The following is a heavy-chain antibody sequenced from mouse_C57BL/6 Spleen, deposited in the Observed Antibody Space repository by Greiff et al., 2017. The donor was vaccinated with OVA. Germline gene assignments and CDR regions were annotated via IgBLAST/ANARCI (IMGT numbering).Heavy chain of an antibody. CDR2: ISSGSSTI. CDR1: GFTFSDYG. Sequence: EVQVVESGGGLVKPGGSLKLSCAASGFTFSDYGMHWVRQAPEKGLEWVAYISSGSSTIYYADTVKGRFTISRDNAKNTLFLQMTSLRSEDTAMYYCAKLGGYYVYAMDYWGQGTSVTVSS. CDR3: AKLGGYYVYAMDY. V-gene: IGHV5-17*01. J-gene: IGHJ4*01. D-gene: IGHD2-3*01.